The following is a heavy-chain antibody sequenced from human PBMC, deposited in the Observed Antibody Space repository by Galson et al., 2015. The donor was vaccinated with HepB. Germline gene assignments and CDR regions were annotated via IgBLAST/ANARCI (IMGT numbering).Heavy chain of an antibody. CDR3: ARALSLFSSGRAYYFDF. D-gene: IGHD6-19*01. Sequence: CAISGDSVSSNSASWNWIRQSPSRGLEWLGRTYYRSSWYNEYALSVRSRVTINPDTSKNQFPLQLNSVTPEDTAVYYCARALSLFSSGRAYYFDFWGQGTLVTVSS. J-gene: IGHJ4*02. CDR1: GDSVSSNSAS. V-gene: IGHV6-1*01. CDR2: TYYRSSWYN.